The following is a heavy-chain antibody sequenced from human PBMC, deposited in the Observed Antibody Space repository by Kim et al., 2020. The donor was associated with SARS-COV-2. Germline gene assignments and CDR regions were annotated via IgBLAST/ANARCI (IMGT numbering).Heavy chain of an antibody. CDR3: TSRAYSSGWYYFDH. Sequence: YADSVKCRFTISRDNAKNTLYLQMNSLRAEDTAVYYCTSRAYSSGWYYFDHWGQGNLVTVSS. V-gene: IGHV3-74*01. J-gene: IGHJ4*02. D-gene: IGHD6-19*01.